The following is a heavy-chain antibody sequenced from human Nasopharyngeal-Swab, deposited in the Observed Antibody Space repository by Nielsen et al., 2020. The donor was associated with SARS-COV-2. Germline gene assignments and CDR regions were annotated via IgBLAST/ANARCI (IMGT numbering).Heavy chain of an antibody. V-gene: IGHV3-30*04. Sequence: GESLKISCAASGFTFSSYAMHWVRQAPGKGLEWVAVISYDGSNKYYADSVKGRFTISRDNSKNTLYLQMNSLRAEDTAVYYCARDWARSGSYPTHFDYWGQGTLVTVSS. CDR3: ARDWARSGSYPTHFDY. CDR2: ISYDGSNK. CDR1: GFTFSSYA. D-gene: IGHD1-26*01. J-gene: IGHJ4*02.